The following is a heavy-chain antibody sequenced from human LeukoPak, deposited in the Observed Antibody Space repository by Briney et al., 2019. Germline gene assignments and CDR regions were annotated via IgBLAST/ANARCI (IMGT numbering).Heavy chain of an antibody. V-gene: IGHV3-23*01. CDR2: ISGSGGST. J-gene: IGHJ1*01. D-gene: IGHD3-9*01. CDR3: AKGPKYYDILTGPEYFQQ. CDR1: GFTFSSYA. Sequence: GASLRLSCAASGFTFSSYAMSWVRQAPGKGLEWVSAISGSGGSTYYADSVKGRFTISRDNSKNTLYLQMNSLRAEDTAVYYCAKGPKYYDILTGPEYFQQWGQGTLVTVSS.